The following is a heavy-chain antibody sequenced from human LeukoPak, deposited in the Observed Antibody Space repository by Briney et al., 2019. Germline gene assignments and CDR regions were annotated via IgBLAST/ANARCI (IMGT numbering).Heavy chain of an antibody. D-gene: IGHD2-2*01. V-gene: IGHV1-2*04. CDR1: GYTFTGYY. Sequence: ASVKVSFKASGYTFTGYYMHWVRQAPGQGLEWMGWINPNSGGTNYAQKFQGWVTMTRDTSISTAYMELSRLRSDDTAVYYCAREDIVVVPAGMDVWGQGTTVTVSS. CDR3: AREDIVVVPAGMDV. CDR2: INPNSGGT. J-gene: IGHJ6*02.